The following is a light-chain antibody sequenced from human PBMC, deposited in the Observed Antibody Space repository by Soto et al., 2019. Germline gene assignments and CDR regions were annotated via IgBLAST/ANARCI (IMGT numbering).Light chain of an antibody. CDR2: ATS. J-gene: IGKJ2*01. CDR3: QQSYSTPRT. V-gene: IGKV1-39*01. CDR1: QSIINY. Sequence: DVQMTQSPSSLSASGGGRVTITCRASQSIINYLNWYQQKPGKAPKLLIYATSSRHSGVPSRFSGSGSGTDFTLTISSLQPEDFATYYCQQSYSTPRTFGQGTKVDIK.